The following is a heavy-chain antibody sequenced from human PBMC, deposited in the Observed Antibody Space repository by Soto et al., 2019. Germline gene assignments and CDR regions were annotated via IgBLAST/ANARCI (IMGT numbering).Heavy chain of an antibody. D-gene: IGHD3-3*01. CDR2: IYSSGTT. Sequence: SCAASGFTVSRNYMIWVRQAPGKGLEWVSVIYSSGTTYYVDSVKGRFTISRDNSKNTLFLQMNSLRVEDTAVYYCARDVDGSGYFDYWGQGTLVTVSS. CDR1: GFTVSRNY. J-gene: IGHJ4*02. V-gene: IGHV3-53*01. CDR3: ARDVDGSGYFDY.